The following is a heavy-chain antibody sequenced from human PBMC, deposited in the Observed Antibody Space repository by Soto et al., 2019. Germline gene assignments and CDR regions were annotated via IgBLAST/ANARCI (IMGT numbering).Heavy chain of an antibody. J-gene: IGHJ4*02. Sequence: VQRVQSGAEVRMPGSSVKVSCKASGGTFNNYAIHWVRQAPGQGLEWMGGIVPIFGPAKYAQKFRGRVRTTADDSVSTGYIDLSSLTSEETAIYYCARPSYSSSWLPNLDYWGQGTLVTVSS. CDR2: IVPIFGPA. CDR1: GGTFNNYA. V-gene: IGHV1-69*01. D-gene: IGHD6-13*01. CDR3: ARPSYSSSWLPNLDY.